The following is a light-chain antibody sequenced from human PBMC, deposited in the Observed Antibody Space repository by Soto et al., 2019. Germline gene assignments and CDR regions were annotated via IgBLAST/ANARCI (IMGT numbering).Light chain of an antibody. CDR1: ESISSH. CDR2: AAS. V-gene: IGKV1-39*01. Sequence: DIQMTQSPSSLSASVGDRVTITCRASESISSHLNWYQQKSGRAPQLLIHAASTLQTGVPSRFSGSGSGTDFTLTISSLQAEDFATYYCQQSYSVPTTFGQGTRLEIK. CDR3: QQSYSVPTT. J-gene: IGKJ5*01.